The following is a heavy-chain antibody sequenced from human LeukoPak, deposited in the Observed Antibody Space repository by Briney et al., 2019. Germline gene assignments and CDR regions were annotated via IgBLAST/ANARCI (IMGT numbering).Heavy chain of an antibody. CDR2: IKQDGSDK. Sequence: GGSLRLSCAASGFTFSSYWMSWVRQAPGKGLEWVANIKQDGSDKYYVDSVKGRFTISKDNAKNSLYLQMNNPRSEDTGVYYCAREDHSKYEYWGQGTLVTVSS. D-gene: IGHD4-11*01. CDR1: GFTFSSYW. J-gene: IGHJ4*02. V-gene: IGHV3-7*01. CDR3: AREDHSKYEY.